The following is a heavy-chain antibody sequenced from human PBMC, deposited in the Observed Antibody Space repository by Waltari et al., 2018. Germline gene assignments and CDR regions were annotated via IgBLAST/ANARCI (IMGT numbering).Heavy chain of an antibody. CDR2: MYPPGSS. V-gene: IGHV3-66*02. J-gene: IGHJ4*02. CDR1: GFPFPSPH. D-gene: IGHD5-18*01. CDR3: ARARDEHTAMVFFDL. Sequence: DVQLAESGGGLVHPGGSLRLSCAASGFPFPSPHMSWVRQPPGKGLEWVSVMYPPGSSYNADAVEGRFSISRDISQNTVHLQMNNLRLEDTAIYYCARARDEHTAMVFFDLWGQGTVVTVSS.